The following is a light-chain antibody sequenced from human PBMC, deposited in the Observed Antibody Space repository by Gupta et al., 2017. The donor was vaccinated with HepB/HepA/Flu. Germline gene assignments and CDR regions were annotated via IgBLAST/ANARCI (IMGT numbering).Light chain of an antibody. V-gene: IGKV3-15*01. CDR3: QWENNCRRR. J-gene: IGKJ4*02. Sequence: EIELTQSPATLSVSPGERATLPCRASQSVSSNLAWYQQKPGQTPRLPIHGASTRATAIPARFSGTGSRAEISLSISSLQSEDIAVYFTQWENNCRRRFGEGTKVEIK. CDR1: QSVSSN. CDR2: GAS.